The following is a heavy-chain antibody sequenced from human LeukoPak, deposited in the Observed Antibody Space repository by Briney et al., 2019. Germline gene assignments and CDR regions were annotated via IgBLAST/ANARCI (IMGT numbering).Heavy chain of an antibody. D-gene: IGHD5-12*01. Sequence: PSETLSLTCTVSGGSLSSYYWSWVRQPPGRGLGWVCYIYYSGSTKYNPSLKSRVTISVDPSKNQFSLKLSSVTAADTAVYYCARHKRWLRLRGISYYYGMDVWGQGTTVTVSS. V-gene: IGHV4-59*08. CDR2: IYYSGST. CDR3: ARHKRWLRLRGISYYYGMDV. J-gene: IGHJ6*02. CDR1: GGSLSSYY.